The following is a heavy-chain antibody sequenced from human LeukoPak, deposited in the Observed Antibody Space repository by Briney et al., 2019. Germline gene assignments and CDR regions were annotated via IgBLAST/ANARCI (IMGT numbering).Heavy chain of an antibody. CDR2: ISSSSSYI. D-gene: IGHD3-22*01. Sequence: GGSLRLSCAASGFTFSSYSMNWVRQAPGKGLEWVSSISSSSSYIYYADSVKGRFTISRDNSKNTLYLQMNSLRAEDTAVYYCARDPRGYYYDSSGYLVVYWGQGTLVTVSS. CDR1: GFTFSSYS. V-gene: IGHV3-21*01. J-gene: IGHJ4*02. CDR3: ARDPRGYYYDSSGYLVVY.